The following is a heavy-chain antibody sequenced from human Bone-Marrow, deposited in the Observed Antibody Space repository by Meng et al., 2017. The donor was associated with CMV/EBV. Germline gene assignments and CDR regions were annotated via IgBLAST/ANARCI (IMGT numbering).Heavy chain of an antibody. CDR3: ARASVGSKNREEDY. Sequence: GESLKISCSASGFTFDDYGMSWVRQVPGKGLEWVSGINRNGDRTGYAESVKGRFTISRENDKKSLYLQMNSLRVEDTALDYGARASVGSKNREEDYWSQGTLVTVSS. D-gene: IGHD1-26*01. J-gene: IGHJ4*02. CDR2: INRNGDRT. V-gene: IGHV3-20*04. CDR1: GFTFDDYG.